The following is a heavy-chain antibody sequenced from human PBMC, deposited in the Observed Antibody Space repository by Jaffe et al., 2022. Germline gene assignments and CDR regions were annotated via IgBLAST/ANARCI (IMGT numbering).Heavy chain of an antibody. J-gene: IGHJ4*01. CDR1: GFSVSLNF. V-gene: IGHV3-53*02. CDR2: LYPSGTT. Sequence: EVQMLQSGGGLMQPGGSLRLSCEVSGFSVSLNFMVWVRQPLGKGPQWVSVLYPSGTTYSTDSVKGRFTISRDNSKNTLFLEMNNLRVEDTAVYYCARGELESHRYYDHWGHGAPVIVSS. D-gene: IGHD3-16*02. CDR3: ARGELESHRYYDH.